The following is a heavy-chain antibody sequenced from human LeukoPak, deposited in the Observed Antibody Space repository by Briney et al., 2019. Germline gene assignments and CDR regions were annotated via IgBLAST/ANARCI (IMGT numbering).Heavy chain of an antibody. D-gene: IGHD2-2*01. CDR3: ARHLSDITSSPNY. Sequence: GESLKISCKGSGYSFSSYWIAWVPQMPGKGLEWMGVIYPRDSRTTYSPSFQDQATISADKSISTAYLQWTSLKASDTAMYYCARHLSDITSSPNYWGPGTLVTVSS. V-gene: IGHV5-51*01. CDR1: GYSFSSYW. CDR2: IYPRDSRT. J-gene: IGHJ4*02.